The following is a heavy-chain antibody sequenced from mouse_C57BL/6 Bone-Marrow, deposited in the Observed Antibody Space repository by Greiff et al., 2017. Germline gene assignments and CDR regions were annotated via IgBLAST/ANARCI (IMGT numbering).Heavy chain of an antibody. CDR3: ARWGYDYGGTGYYAMDY. J-gene: IGHJ4*01. D-gene: IGHD2-4*01. CDR1: GYTFTSYT. Sequence: QVQLQQSGAELARPGASVKMSCKASGYTFTSYTMHWVKQRPGQGLEWIGYINPSSGYTKYNQKVKDKATLTADKSSSTAYMQMSSLTSEDSAVYYCARWGYDYGGTGYYAMDYWGQGTSVTVSS. V-gene: IGHV1-4*01. CDR2: INPSSGYT.